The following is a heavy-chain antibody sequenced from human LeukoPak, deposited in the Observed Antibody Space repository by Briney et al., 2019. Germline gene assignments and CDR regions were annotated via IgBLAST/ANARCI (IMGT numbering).Heavy chain of an antibody. CDR2: INAGNGNT. CDR3: ARDRPYYDFWSGTSSGMDV. J-gene: IGHJ6*02. Sequence: GASVKVSCKASGYTFTSYAMHWVRQAPGQRLEWMGWINAGNGNTKYSQKFQGRVTITRDTSASTAYMELSSLRSEGTAVYYCARDRPYYDFWSGTSSGMDVWGQGTTVTVSS. D-gene: IGHD3-3*01. V-gene: IGHV1-3*01. CDR1: GYTFTSYA.